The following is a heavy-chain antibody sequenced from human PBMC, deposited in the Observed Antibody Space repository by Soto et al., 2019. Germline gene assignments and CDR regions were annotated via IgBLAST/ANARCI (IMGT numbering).Heavy chain of an antibody. CDR2: IRSFDYRA. V-gene: IGHV3-23*01. CDR3: AKDVESGWYEAFDY. D-gene: IGHD6-19*01. J-gene: IGHJ4*02. CDR1: GFAFSQYG. Sequence: GGSLRLSCTASGFAFSQYGMSWVRQAPGKGLEWVSSIRSFDYRANYADSVKGRFTISRDNSKSTLSLQMNSLRAEDTAVYYCAKDVESGWYEAFDYWGPGTLVTVSS.